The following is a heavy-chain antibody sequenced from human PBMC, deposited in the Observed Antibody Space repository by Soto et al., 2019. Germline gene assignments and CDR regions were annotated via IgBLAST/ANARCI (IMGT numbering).Heavy chain of an antibody. D-gene: IGHD6-6*01. Sequence: ASVKVSCKASGYTFTSYGISCVRQAPGQGLEWMGWISAYNGNTNYAQKLQGRVTMTTDTSTSTAYMELRSLRSDDTDVYYCARDSYGGSSMNWGQGTLVTVSS. V-gene: IGHV1-18*04. CDR3: ARDSYGGSSMN. CDR2: ISAYNGNT. CDR1: GYTFTSYG. J-gene: IGHJ4*02.